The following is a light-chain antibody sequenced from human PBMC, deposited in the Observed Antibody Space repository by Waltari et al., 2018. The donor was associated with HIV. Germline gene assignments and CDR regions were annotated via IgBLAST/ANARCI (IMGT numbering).Light chain of an antibody. Sequence: IQSTPSPSFLPASLPDRVTITCRASQGICTNLAWFQQKPGKAPNLLIYAASSLHRGVPARFTGGGSGTEFTLTINNLQPEDFATYYCQQLSNYPFTFGQGTRLAIK. CDR2: AAS. V-gene: IGKV1-9*01. J-gene: IGKJ2*01. CDR3: QQLSNYPFT. CDR1: QGICTN.